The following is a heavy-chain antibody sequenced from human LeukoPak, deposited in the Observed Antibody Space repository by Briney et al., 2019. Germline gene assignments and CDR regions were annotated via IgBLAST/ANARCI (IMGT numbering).Heavy chain of an antibody. CDR1: GLTFSSYA. V-gene: IGHV3-23*01. CDR3: ARTASSCSGGSCSYDY. D-gene: IGHD2-15*01. CDR2: ISGSGGST. Sequence: GGSLRLSCAASGLTFSSYAMSWVRQAPGKGLEWVSAISGSGGSTYYADSVKGRFTISRDNSKNTLYLQMNSLRAEDTAVYYCARTASSCSGGSCSYDYWGQGTLVTVSS. J-gene: IGHJ4*02.